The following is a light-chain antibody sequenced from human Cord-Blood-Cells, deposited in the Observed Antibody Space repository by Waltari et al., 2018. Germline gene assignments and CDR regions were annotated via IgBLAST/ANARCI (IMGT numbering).Light chain of an antibody. CDR1: QSLLHSNGYNY. V-gene: IGKV2-28*01. Sequence: DLVMTQSPLSLPVIPGEPASISCRSSQSLLHSNGYNYLDWYLQKPGQTPQLLIYCGSNRASGVPDRFSGSGSGTDFTLKISRVEAEDVGVYYCMQALQTPRTFGQGTKVEIK. CDR3: MQALQTPRT. CDR2: CGS. J-gene: IGKJ1*01.